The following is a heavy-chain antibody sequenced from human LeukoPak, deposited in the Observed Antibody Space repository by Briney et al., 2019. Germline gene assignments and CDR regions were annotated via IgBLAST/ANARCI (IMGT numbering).Heavy chain of an antibody. D-gene: IGHD6-13*01. CDR3: ARVLSIGSWYPGY. CDR2: INPNSGGT. Sequence: ASVKVSCKASGYTFTGYYMHGVRQAPGQGLEWMGWINPNSGGTNYAQKFQGRVTMTRDTSISTAYMELSRLRSDDTAVYYCARVLSIGSWYPGYWGQGTLVTVSS. V-gene: IGHV1-2*02. CDR1: GYTFTGYY. J-gene: IGHJ4*02.